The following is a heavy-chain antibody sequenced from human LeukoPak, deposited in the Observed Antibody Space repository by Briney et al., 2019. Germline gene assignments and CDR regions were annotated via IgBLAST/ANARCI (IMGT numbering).Heavy chain of an antibody. J-gene: IGHJ3*02. CDR1: GYNFTSYW. D-gene: IGHD4-23*01. CDR2: IYPGDSDT. Sequence: GESLKISCKGSGYNFTSYWIGWVRQMPGKGLEWMGIIYPGDSDTGYSPSLQGQVTISADKSISTASVQWSSLKASDTAMYFCARPMLGGNPDACDIWGQGTMVTVSS. V-gene: IGHV5-51*01. CDR3: ARPMLGGNPDACDI.